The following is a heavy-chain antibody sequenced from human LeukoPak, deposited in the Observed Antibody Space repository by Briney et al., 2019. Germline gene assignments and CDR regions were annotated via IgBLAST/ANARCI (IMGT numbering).Heavy chain of an antibody. CDR3: AIEGSGRSLRP. D-gene: IGHD3-3*01. J-gene: IGHJ5*02. V-gene: IGHV3-7*01. CDR2: IKEDGSQN. Sequence: GGSLRLSCAASGFISSNVWLSWVRQAPGKGLEWVASIKEDGSQNYYVDSAEGRFTISRDTARNTLHLQIKSLRAEDTAMYYCAIEGSGRSLRPWGQGTLVTVAS. CDR1: GFISSNVW.